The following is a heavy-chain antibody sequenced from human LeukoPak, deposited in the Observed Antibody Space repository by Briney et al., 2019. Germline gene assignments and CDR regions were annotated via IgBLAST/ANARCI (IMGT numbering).Heavy chain of an antibody. Sequence: PGGSLRLSCAASGFTFSSYSMNWVRQAPGKGLEWVSSISSSSSYIYYADSVKGRFTISRDNAKNSLYLQMNSLRAEDTAVYYCARALPRGFRHMDVWGKGTTVTVPS. CDR1: GFTFSSYS. CDR2: ISSSSSYI. V-gene: IGHV3-21*01. CDR3: ARALPRGFRHMDV. J-gene: IGHJ6*03. D-gene: IGHD5-12*01.